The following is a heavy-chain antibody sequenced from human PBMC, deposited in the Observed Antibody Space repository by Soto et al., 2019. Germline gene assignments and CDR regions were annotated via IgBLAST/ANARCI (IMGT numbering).Heavy chain of an antibody. CDR2: ISSSGDSS. CDR1: GLPFYSYV. D-gene: IGHD2-2*01. Sequence: EVELLESGGGLVQPGGSLRLSCAASGLPFYSYVMSWVRQAPGKGLEWVSAISSSGDSSYYADPVKGRFTISRDSSKNLLFMQMNSLSAEDTDIYYCAREFCSKISCYAGRPFDLWGQGTLVTVSS. J-gene: IGHJ4*02. CDR3: AREFCSKISCYAGRPFDL. V-gene: IGHV3-23*01.